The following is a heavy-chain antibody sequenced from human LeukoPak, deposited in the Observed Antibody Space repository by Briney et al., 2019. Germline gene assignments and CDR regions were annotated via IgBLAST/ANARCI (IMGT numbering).Heavy chain of an antibody. CDR3: ANHQH. CDR1: GFTFSSHW. CDR2: TNQDGSEK. J-gene: IGHJ4*02. Sequence: GGSLRLSCAASGFTFSSHWMSWVRQAPGKGLEWVANTNQDGSEKYYVDSVKGRFISRDNAKNSLYFQMNSLRAEDTAVYYCANHQHWGQGTLVTVSS. V-gene: IGHV3-7*01.